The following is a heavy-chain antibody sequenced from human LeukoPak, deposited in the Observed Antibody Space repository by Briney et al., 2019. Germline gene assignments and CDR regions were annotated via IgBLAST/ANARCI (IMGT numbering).Heavy chain of an antibody. CDR3: ATVLAEIGGDTNTNAFDI. CDR2: FDPEDGET. J-gene: IGHJ3*02. Sequence: ASVKVSCKVSGYTLTELSMHWVRQAPGKGLEWMGGFDPEDGETIYAQKFQGRVTMTEDTSTDTAYMELSSLRSEDTAVYHCATVLAEIGGDTNTNAFDIWGQGTMVTVSS. V-gene: IGHV1-24*01. D-gene: IGHD2-21*01. CDR1: GYTLTELS.